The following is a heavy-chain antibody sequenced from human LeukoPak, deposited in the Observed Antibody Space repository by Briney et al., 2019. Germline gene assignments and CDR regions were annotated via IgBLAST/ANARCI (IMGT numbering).Heavy chain of an antibody. CDR2: ISYDGSNK. V-gene: IGHV3-30-3*01. J-gene: IGHJ4*02. CDR1: GFAFSSYA. Sequence: GGSLRLSCAASGFAFSSYAMPWVRQAPGKGLEWVAVISYDGSNKYYADSVKGRFTISRDNSMNTLYLQMNSLRAEDTAVYYCARDPNYYDSSGYYGYWGQGTLVTVSS. CDR3: ARDPNYYDSSGYYGY. D-gene: IGHD3-22*01.